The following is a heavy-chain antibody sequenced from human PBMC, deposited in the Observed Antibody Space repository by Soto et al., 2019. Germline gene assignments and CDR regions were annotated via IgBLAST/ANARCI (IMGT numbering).Heavy chain of an antibody. CDR2: ISAYNGNT. Sequence: ASVKVSCKASGYTFTGYYMYWVRQAPGQGLEWMGWISAYNGNTNYAQKLQGRVTMTTDTSTSTAYMELRSLRSDDTAVYYCARRQLVHYYYYMDVWGKGTTVTVSS. J-gene: IGHJ6*03. D-gene: IGHD6-6*01. CDR1: GYTFTGYY. CDR3: ARRQLVHYYYYMDV. V-gene: IGHV1-18*04.